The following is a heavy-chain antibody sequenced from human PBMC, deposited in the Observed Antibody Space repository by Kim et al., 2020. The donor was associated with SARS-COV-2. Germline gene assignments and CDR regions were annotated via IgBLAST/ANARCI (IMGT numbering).Heavy chain of an antibody. J-gene: IGHJ6*02. CDR3: ARDHYDSSGYPRLYYYYYYGMDV. Sequence: SVKVSCKASGGTFSSYAISWVRQAPGQGLEWMGGIIPIFGTANYAQKFQGRVTITADESTSTAYMELSSLRSEDTAVYYCARDHYDSSGYPRLYYYYYYGMDVWGQGTTVTVSS. CDR1: GGTFSSYA. CDR2: IIPIFGTA. D-gene: IGHD3-22*01. V-gene: IGHV1-69*13.